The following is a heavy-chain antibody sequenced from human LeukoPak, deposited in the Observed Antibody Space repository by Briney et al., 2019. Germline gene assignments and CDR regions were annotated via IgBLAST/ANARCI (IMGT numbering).Heavy chain of an antibody. D-gene: IGHD1-26*01. Sequence: PGGSLRLSCAVSGFTFSNYWMLWVRQVPGEGPVWVSHINSDGSDTTYADSVKGRFTISRDNAKDTLYLQMNSLRAEETAVYYCARSGSGCSHYYYIDVWGKGTTVTVSS. CDR2: INSDGSDT. J-gene: IGHJ6*03. CDR3: ARSGSGCSHYYYIDV. CDR1: GFTFSNYW. V-gene: IGHV3-74*01.